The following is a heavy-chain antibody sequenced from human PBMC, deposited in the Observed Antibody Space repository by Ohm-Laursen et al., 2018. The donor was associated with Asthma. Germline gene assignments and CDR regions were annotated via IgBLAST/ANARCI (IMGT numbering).Heavy chain of an antibody. CDR1: GFTFSSYG. Sequence: SLRLSCAASGFTFSSYGMHWVRQAPGKGLEWVAVIWYDGSNKYYADSVKGRFTISRDNSKNTLYLQMNSLRAEDTAVYYCAGDRDGDYVLDYWGQGTLVTVSS. CDR3: AGDRDGDYVLDY. CDR2: IWYDGSNK. D-gene: IGHD4-17*01. J-gene: IGHJ4*02. V-gene: IGHV3-33*01.